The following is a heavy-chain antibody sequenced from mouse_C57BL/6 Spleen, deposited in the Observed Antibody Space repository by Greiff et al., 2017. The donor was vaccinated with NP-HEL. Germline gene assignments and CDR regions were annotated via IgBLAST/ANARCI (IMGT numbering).Heavy chain of an antibody. V-gene: IGHV1-52*01. Sequence: QVQLQQPGAELVRPGSSVKLSCKASGYTFTSYWMHWVKQRPIQGLEWIGNIDPSDSETHYNQKFKDKATLTVDKSSSTAYMQLSSLTSEDSAVYYCARGGTYGNFFAYWGQGTLVTVSA. D-gene: IGHD2-1*01. CDR2: IDPSDSET. CDR3: ARGGTYGNFFAY. J-gene: IGHJ3*01. CDR1: GYTFTSYW.